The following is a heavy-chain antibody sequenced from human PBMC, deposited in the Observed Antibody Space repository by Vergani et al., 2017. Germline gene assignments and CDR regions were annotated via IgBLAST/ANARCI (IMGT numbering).Heavy chain of an antibody. CDR3: ARAPWGDWYFDL. CDR1: GYTFTSYA. Sequence: QVQLVQSGSELKKPGASVKVSCKASGYTFTSYAMNWGRQAPGQGLEWMGWINTNTGNPKYAQGFPGRFVFSLDTSVSTAYLQSSSLKSEDTAVYYCARAPWGDWYFDLWGRGTLVTVSS. CDR2: INTNTGNP. J-gene: IGHJ2*01. D-gene: IGHD7-27*01. V-gene: IGHV7-4-1*02.